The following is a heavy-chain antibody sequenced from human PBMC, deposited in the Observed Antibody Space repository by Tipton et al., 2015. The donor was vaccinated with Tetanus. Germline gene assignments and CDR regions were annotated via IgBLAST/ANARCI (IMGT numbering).Heavy chain of an antibody. V-gene: IGHV1-18*01. CDR1: GYSFISHD. J-gene: IGHJ4*02. CDR3: ARVPTNPLAVDRPTDY. CDR2: ISVYNGNT. D-gene: IGHD6-19*01. Sequence: LVQSGAEVKVSCKASGYSFISHDIFWVRQATGQGLEWLGWISVYNGNTNYAQKVQGRVTMTTDTPTSTAYMELRSLRSDDTAVYYCARVPTNPLAVDRPTDYWGQGTLVTVSS.